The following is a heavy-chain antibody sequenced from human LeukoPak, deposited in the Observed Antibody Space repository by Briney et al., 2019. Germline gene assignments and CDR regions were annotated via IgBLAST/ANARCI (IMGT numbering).Heavy chain of an antibody. CDR1: GRSISSSGCH. CDR2: MSYSEST. Sequence: PSETLSLTCTVSGRSISSSGCHWAWIRQPPGKGLECIGIMSYSESTYYNPSLKSRVTMSVDTSKNHFSLNLSSVTAADMAVYYCARLSYDDNSGYFYDNCGRGTLVTVSS. D-gene: IGHD3-22*01. CDR3: ARLSYDDNSGYFYDN. J-gene: IGHJ4*02. V-gene: IGHV4-39*02.